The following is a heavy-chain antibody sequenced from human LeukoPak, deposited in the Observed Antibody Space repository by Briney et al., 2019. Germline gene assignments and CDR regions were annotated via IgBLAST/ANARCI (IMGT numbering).Heavy chain of an antibody. V-gene: IGHV3-23*01. CDR2: ITGPGGST. Sequence: GGSLRLSCAASGFTFSTYAMSWVRRTPGNGLEWVSAITGPGGSTYYADSVKGRFTISRDNSTHTLYMQTNRLRTADPAVYYCAKDPPMQRWSFDYWGQGTLVTVSS. J-gene: IGHJ4*02. CDR3: AKDPPMQRWSFDY. D-gene: IGHD4-23*01. CDR1: GFTFSTYA.